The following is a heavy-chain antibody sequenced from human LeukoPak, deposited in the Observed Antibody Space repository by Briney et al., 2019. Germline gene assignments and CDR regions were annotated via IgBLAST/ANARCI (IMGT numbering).Heavy chain of an antibody. CDR3: ASLGYCSITDCYAGIGS. D-gene: IGHD2-2*01. CDR2: INHSGST. J-gene: IGHJ5*02. Sequence: SETLSLTCAVYGGSFSGYYWSWIRQPPGKGLEWIGEINHSGSTNYNPSLKSRVTISVDTSKNQFSLKLSSVTAADTAVYYCASLGYCSITDCYAGIGSWGQGTLVTVSS. CDR1: GGSFSGYY. V-gene: IGHV4-34*01.